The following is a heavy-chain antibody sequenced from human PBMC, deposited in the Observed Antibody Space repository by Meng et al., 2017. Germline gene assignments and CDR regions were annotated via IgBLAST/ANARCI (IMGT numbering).Heavy chain of an antibody. CDR2: MSYSGRT. J-gene: IGHJ4*02. CDR1: GGSISSCISY. V-gene: IGHV4-39*07. CDR3: ARDHYNISWFKY. D-gene: IGHD6-13*01. Sequence: LEVWSPGRVNPSEPLSLPCTVSGGSISSCISYLGWIRQPPGKGLEWIGTMSYSGRTYYNPSLKSRVTISVDTSKNQFSLKLTSVTAADTAVYYCARDHYNISWFKYWGQGALVTVSS.